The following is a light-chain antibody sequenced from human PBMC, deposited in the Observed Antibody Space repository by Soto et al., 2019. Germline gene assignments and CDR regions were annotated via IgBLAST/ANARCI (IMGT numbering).Light chain of an antibody. Sequence: DIVMTQSPDSLAVSLGERATINCKSSQSVLYSSNNKNYFAWYQQKPGQPPKLLIYWASTLESGVPDRFSGSGSGTDFTLTISSLQAEDVAVYYCQQYYSTPRTFGQGTKLEIK. J-gene: IGKJ2*01. CDR2: WAS. CDR3: QQYYSTPRT. V-gene: IGKV4-1*01. CDR1: QSVLYSSNNKNY.